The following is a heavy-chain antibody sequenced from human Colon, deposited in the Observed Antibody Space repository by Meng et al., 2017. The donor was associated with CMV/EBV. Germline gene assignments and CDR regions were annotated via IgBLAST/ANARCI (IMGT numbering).Heavy chain of an antibody. V-gene: IGHV1-46*01. CDR1: RYTFSNHN. Sequence: KTSRYTFSNHNMHWVRQAPGQGLEWMGIFDPSGDSTNYAQKFQGRVTMTGDTSTSTVYMEMSTLRSEDTAVYYCARDRSATWTFDYWGQGTLVTVSS. J-gene: IGHJ4*02. CDR3: ARDRSATWTFDY. CDR2: FDPSGDST. D-gene: IGHD1-1*01.